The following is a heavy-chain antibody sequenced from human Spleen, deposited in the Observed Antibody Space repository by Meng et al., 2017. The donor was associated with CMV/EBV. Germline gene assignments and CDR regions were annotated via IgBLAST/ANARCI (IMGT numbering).Heavy chain of an antibody. CDR1: GYNFTGYY. J-gene: IGHJ4*02. D-gene: IGHD3-22*01. CDR3: ARAAYYYDSSGNPRFSSFDY. Sequence: ASVKVSCKASGYNFTGYYIHWVRQAPGQGLEWMGWINPNSGGTNYAQKFQGRGTMTRETSITTAYMELSRVTSDGTAVYYCARAAYYYDSSGNPRFSSFDYWGQGTLVTVSS. V-gene: IGHV1-2*02. CDR2: INPNSGGT.